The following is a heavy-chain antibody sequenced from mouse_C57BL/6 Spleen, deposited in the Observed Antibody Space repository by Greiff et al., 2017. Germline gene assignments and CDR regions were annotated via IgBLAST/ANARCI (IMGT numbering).Heavy chain of an antibody. D-gene: IGHD2-4*01. J-gene: IGHJ2*01. V-gene: IGHV6-6*01. CDR3: TRRIYYDYDAFDY. Sequence: EVKLMESGGGLVQPGGSMKLSCAASGFTFSDAWMDWVSQSPEKGLEWVAEIRNKANNHATYYAESVKGRFTISRDDSKSSVYLQMNSLRAEDTGSYYCTRRIYYDYDAFDYWGQGTTLTVSS. CDR2: IRNKANNHAT. CDR1: GFTFSDAW.